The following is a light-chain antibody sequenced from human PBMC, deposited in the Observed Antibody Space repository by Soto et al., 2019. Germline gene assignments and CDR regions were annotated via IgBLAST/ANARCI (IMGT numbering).Light chain of an antibody. CDR1: PVIRND. CDR2: AAS. J-gene: IGKJ3*01. CDR3: LQDSIYPFT. Sequence: AIQMTQSPSSLSASVGDRVTITCRSSPVIRNDLGWYQQKPGKAPKLLIYAASSLQSGVPSRFSGSGYGTDFTLTISSLQPEDFATYYCLQDSIYPFTFGPGTKVDIK. V-gene: IGKV1-6*01.